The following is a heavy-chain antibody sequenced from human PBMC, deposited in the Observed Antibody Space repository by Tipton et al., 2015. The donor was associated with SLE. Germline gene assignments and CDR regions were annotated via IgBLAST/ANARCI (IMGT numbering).Heavy chain of an antibody. CDR3: ARDPAARRGMDV. V-gene: IGHV4-39*07. D-gene: IGHD6-6*01. Sequence: TYYNPSLKSRVTISVDTSKNQFSLKVTSVTAADTALYYCARDPAARRGMDVWGQGTTVTVSS. CDR2: T. J-gene: IGHJ6*02.